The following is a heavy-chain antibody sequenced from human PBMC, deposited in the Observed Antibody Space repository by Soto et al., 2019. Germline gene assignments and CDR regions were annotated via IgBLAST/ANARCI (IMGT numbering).Heavy chain of an antibody. Sequence: GWSLRLSCAASGFTFSGYAMHWVRQAPGKGLEWVAVMSEDGSHEYYADSVKGRFTISRDNSKNTLYLQMSSLGPEDTAVYYCARDIGGVVMVWVMEVWGLGTTVTVSS. CDR2: MSEDGSHE. J-gene: IGHJ6*02. V-gene: IGHV3-30*04. D-gene: IGHD2-8*01. CDR3: ARDIGGVVMVWVMEV. CDR1: GFTFSGYA.